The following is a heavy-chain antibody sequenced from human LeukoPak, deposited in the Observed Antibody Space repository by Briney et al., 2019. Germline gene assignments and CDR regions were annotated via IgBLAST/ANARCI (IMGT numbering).Heavy chain of an antibody. CDR2: IYYSGST. V-gene: IGHV4-59*01. CDR1: GGSISSYY. Sequence: SETLSHTCTVSGGSISSYYWSWIRQPPGKGLEWIGYIYYSGSTNYNPSLKSRVTISVDTSKNQFSLKLSSVTAADTAVYYCARAVAGTGFDYWGQGTLVTVSS. CDR3: ARAVAGTGFDY. J-gene: IGHJ4*02. D-gene: IGHD6-19*01.